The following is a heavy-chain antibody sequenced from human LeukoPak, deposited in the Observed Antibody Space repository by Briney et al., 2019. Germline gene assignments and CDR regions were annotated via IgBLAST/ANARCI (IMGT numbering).Heavy chain of an antibody. J-gene: IGHJ3*02. CDR1: GYTLTELS. Sequence: ASVRVSCKVSGYTLTELSMHWVRQAPGKGLEWMGGFDPEDGETIYAQKFQGRVTMTEDASTDTAYMELSSLRSGDTAVYYCATATLEAVIVGEGDAFDIWGQGTMVTVSS. CDR3: ATATLEAVIVGEGDAFDI. D-gene: IGHD2-21*01. V-gene: IGHV1-24*01. CDR2: FDPEDGET.